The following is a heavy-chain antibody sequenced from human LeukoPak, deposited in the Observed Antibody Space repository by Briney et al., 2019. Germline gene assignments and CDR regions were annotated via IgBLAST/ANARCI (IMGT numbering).Heavy chain of an antibody. Sequence: SQTLSLTCTVSGGSISSGSYYWGWIRQPPGKGLEWIGSIYYSGSTYYNPSLKSRVTISVDTSKNQFSLKLSSVTAADTAVYYCARVLYYYDSSGYYRYEYYFDYWGQGTLVTVSS. D-gene: IGHD3-22*01. J-gene: IGHJ4*02. CDR3: ARVLYYYDSSGYYRYEYYFDY. V-gene: IGHV4-39*07. CDR1: GGSISSGSYY. CDR2: IYYSGST.